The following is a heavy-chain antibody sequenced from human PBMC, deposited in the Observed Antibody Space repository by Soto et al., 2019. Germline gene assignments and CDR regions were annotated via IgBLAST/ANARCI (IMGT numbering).Heavy chain of an antibody. J-gene: IGHJ4*02. D-gene: IGHD5-18*01. CDR3: ARVPKGQLWTFDY. CDR1: GFTFSNYH. CDR2: IGTAGDT. V-gene: IGHV3-13*01. Sequence: GGSLRLSCAASGFTFSNYHMHWGRPATGKKLERGSAIGTAGDTFYPGSVKGRFTISRENAKTSLYLKMNTLRAGDTAVYYCARVPKGQLWTFDYWGQGTLVTVSS.